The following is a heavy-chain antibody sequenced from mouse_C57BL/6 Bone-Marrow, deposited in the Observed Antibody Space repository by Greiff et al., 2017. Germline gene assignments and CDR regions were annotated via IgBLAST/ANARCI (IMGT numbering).Heavy chain of an antibody. CDR2: ISYDGSN. CDR1: GYSITSGYY. CDR3: ARALNWAWFAY. Sequence: EVQLQESGPGLVKPSQSLSLTCSVTGYSITSGYYWNWIRQFPGNKLEWMGYISYDGSNNYNPSLKNRISITRDTSKNQLFLKLNSVTTEDTATYYCARALNWAWFAYWGQGTLVTVSA. V-gene: IGHV3-6*01. D-gene: IGHD4-1*01. J-gene: IGHJ3*01.